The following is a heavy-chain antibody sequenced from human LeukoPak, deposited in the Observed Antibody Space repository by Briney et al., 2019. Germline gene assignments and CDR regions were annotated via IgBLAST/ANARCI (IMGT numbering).Heavy chain of an antibody. CDR3: ARVSSSWVGYYYYYYMDV. D-gene: IGHD6-13*01. V-gene: IGHV1-18*01. Sequence: ASVKVSCKASGYTFTSYAMNWVRQAPGQGLEWMGWISAYNGNTNYAQKLQGRVTMTTDTSTSTAYMELRSLGSDDTAVYYCARVSSSWVGYYYYYYMDVWGKGTTVTISS. CDR1: GYTFTSYA. CDR2: ISAYNGNT. J-gene: IGHJ6*03.